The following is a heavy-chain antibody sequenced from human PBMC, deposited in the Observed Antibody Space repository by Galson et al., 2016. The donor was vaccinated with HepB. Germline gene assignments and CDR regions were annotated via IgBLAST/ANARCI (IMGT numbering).Heavy chain of an antibody. Sequence: SLRLSCAASGFTFSSYALTWVRQAPGKGLEWVSVISGSGGSTYYADSVKGRFTISRDNAKNSLYLQMNSLRAEDTALYYCAKTGGIAARPGNWYFDLWGRGTPVTVSS. V-gene: IGHV3-23*01. D-gene: IGHD6-6*01. CDR3: AKTGGIAARPGNWYFDL. CDR2: ISGSGGST. CDR1: GFTFSSYA. J-gene: IGHJ2*01.